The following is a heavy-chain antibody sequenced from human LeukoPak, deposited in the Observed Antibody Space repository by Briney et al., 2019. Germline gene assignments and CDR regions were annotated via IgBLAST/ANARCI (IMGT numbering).Heavy chain of an antibody. V-gene: IGHV3-53*01. CDR2: IHSDGAT. D-gene: IGHD5-12*01. CDR1: GFTVSSNY. CDR3: ASTSIIRGYDHDQYY. Sequence: GSLRLSCAASGFTVSSNYMSWVRQAPGKGLEWVSVIHSDGATHYADSVKGRFTISRDTSKNTLYLQMNSLRAEDTAVYYCASTSIIRGYDHDQYYWGQGTLVTVSS. J-gene: IGHJ4*02.